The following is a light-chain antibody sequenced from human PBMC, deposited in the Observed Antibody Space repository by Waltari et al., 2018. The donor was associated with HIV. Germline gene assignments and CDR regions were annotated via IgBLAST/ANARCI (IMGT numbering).Light chain of an antibody. CDR3: QSYDSSLSGYAV. CDR1: SSNIGAGYD. Sequence: QSVLTQPPSVSGAPGQRVTISCTGSSSNIGAGYDVHWYQQLPGKAPKLLIYGNGNRPSGVPDRFSGSKSGTSSSLAITGLQAEDEADYYCQSYDSSLSGYAVFGGGTQLTVL. CDR2: GNG. V-gene: IGLV1-40*01. J-gene: IGLJ7*01.